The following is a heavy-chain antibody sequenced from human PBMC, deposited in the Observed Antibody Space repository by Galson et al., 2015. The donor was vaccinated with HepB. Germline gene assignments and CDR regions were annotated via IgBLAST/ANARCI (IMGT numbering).Heavy chain of an antibody. V-gene: IGHV3-74*01. CDR2: INFGGSKT. J-gene: IGHJ4*02. CDR1: GFTFSNYS. CDR3: VRGPSDRPALDY. Sequence: SLRLSCAASGFTFSNYSMHWVRQAPGKGLVTVSRINFGGSKTDYVDSVKGRFTISRDDSKNTLYLQMNTLRAEDTAVYYCVRGPSDRPALDYWGQRVLVTVS. D-gene: IGHD1-14*01.